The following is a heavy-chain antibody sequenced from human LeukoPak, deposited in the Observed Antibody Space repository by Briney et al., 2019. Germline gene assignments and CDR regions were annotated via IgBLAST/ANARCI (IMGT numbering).Heavy chain of an antibody. CDR1: GFTFSSYS. V-gene: IGHV3-21*01. Sequence: GGSLRLSCAASGFTFSSYSMNWVRQAPGKGLEWVSSISSSSYIYYADSVKGRFTISRDNAKNSLYLQMNSLRAEDTAVYYCASLAAADVFDYWGQGTLVTVSS. D-gene: IGHD6-13*01. J-gene: IGHJ4*02. CDR3: ASLAAADVFDY. CDR2: ISSSSYI.